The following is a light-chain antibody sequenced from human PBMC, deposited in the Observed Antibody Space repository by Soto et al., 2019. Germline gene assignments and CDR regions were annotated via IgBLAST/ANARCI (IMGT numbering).Light chain of an antibody. V-gene: IGKV1-5*01. CDR1: QSILGW. J-gene: IGKJ1*01. CDR3: QQYKDCWT. CDR2: DVS. Sequence: SASSLSASVGDRVAIPCRASQSILGWLAWYQQKPGKAPNLLIYDVSRLQSGVPSRFSGSGSGTEFTLTISRLQPDDFATYCCQQYKDCWTFGQGTKVDI.